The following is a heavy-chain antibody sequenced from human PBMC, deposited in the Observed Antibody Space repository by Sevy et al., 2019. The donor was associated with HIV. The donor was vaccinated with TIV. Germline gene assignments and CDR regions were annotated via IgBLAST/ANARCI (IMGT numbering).Heavy chain of an antibody. CDR2: IFPDDSAT. V-gene: IGHV5-51*01. CDR1: GYSFTSHW. J-gene: IGHJ4*02. Sequence: GESLKISCKGSGYSFTSHWIGWVRHMPGKGLEWRGIIFPDDSATRYSPSFQGQVTFSADKSINTAYLQWGSLKASDTAMYYCATSRSGYFDSSGYYIYWGQGTLVTVSS. CDR3: ATSRSGYFDSSGYYIY. D-gene: IGHD3-22*01.